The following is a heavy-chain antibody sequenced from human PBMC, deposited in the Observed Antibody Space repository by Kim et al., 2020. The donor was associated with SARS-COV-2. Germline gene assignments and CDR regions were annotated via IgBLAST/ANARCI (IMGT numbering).Heavy chain of an antibody. CDR3: AKDRYSYSSGSSYAPYYYGMDV. V-gene: IGHV3-30*18. CDR2: ISYDGDDK. D-gene: IGHD3-10*01. CDR1: GFTFGSYG. Sequence: GGSLRLSCAASGFTFGSYGMHWVRQAPGKGLEWVALISYDGDDKYYAHSVKGRFPISRDDSKNTLYLQMNSLRPEDTAVYYCAKDRYSYSSGSSYAPYYYGMDVWGQGPTVTVSS. J-gene: IGHJ6*02.